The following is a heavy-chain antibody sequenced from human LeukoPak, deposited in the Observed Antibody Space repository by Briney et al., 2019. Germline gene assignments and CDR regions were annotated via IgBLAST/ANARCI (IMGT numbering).Heavy chain of an antibody. D-gene: IGHD1-26*01. CDR3: ARAAYSGSLGYFDF. CDR1: GGSISRNY. CDR2: IYYTGST. Sequence: PSETLSLTCTVSGGSISRNYWSWIRQSPGKGLEWIGYIYYTGSTDYNPSLKSRVTISVDTSKNQFSLKLSSVTAADTAMYYCARAAYSGSLGYFDFWGQGTQVTVSS. V-gene: IGHV4-59*01. J-gene: IGHJ4*02.